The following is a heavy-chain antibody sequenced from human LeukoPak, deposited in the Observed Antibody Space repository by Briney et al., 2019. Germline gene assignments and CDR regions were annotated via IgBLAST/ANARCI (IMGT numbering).Heavy chain of an antibody. Sequence: SETLSLTCTVSGGSISSSSYYWAWIRQPPGKGLEWIGTFYYGGSTYHNPSLKSRVTISVDTSKNQFSLRLTSVTAADTAVYFCASGGEQLWPCEPFSFWGQGTLVTVSS. D-gene: IGHD5-18*01. CDR1: GGSISSSSYY. V-gene: IGHV4-39*01. J-gene: IGHJ4*02. CDR2: FYYGGST. CDR3: ASGGEQLWPCEPFSF.